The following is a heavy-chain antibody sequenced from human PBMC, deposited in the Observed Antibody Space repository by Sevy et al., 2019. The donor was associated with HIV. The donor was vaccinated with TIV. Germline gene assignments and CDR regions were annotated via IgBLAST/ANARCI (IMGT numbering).Heavy chain of an antibody. CDR2: IWYDGSNK. CDR3: ARENRQAYYYYGMDV. CDR1: GFTFSSYG. J-gene: IGHJ6*02. Sequence: GGSLRLSCAASGFTFSSYGMHWVRQAPGKGLEWVAVIWYDGSNKYYADSVKGRFTISRDNSKNTLYLQMNSLRAEDTAVYYCARENRQAYYYYGMDVWGQRTTVTVSS. V-gene: IGHV3-33*01.